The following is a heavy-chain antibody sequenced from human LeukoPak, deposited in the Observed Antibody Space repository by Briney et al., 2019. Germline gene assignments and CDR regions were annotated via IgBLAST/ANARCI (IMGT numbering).Heavy chain of an antibody. Sequence: PSETLSLTCAVYGGSFSGYYWSWIRQPPGKGLEWIGEINHSGGTNYNPSLKSRVTISVDTSKNQFSLKLSSVTAADTAVYYCARGRSDFGRYWGQGTLVTVSS. J-gene: IGHJ4*02. V-gene: IGHV4-34*01. CDR2: INHSGGT. CDR3: ARGRSDFGRY. CDR1: GGSFSGYY. D-gene: IGHD3-3*01.